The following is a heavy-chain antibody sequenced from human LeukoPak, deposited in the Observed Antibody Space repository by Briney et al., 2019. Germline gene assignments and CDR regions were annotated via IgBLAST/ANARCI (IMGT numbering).Heavy chain of an antibody. CDR1: GYTFTNYY. J-gene: IGHJ4*02. CDR2: INPSGGTT. D-gene: IGHD1-26*01. Sequence: GASVKVSCKASGYTFTNYYMHWVRQAPGQGLEWMGMINPSGGTTTSAQKFQGRVTMTRDTSTSTGYMDLSNLRSDDTAVYYCARVTDSGTYFSVAFDYWGQGTLVTVSS. V-gene: IGHV1-46*01. CDR3: ARVTDSGTYFSVAFDY.